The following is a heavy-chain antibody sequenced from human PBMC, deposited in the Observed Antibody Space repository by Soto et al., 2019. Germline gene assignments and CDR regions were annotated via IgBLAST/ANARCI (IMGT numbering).Heavy chain of an antibody. D-gene: IGHD5-12*01. J-gene: IGHJ3*01. CDR2: INDISNAI. Sequence: EVQLVEYGGGLVQPGGSLRLSCTASRFTFTDHSMSWVRHAPGKGLEWLSYINDISNAIHYADSVKGRFAMSRDNAKKSVFLQMNSLRVEDTGVYYCARDRPTTFSADLWGQGTVVTVSS. CDR3: ARDRPTTFSADL. V-gene: IGHV3-48*04. CDR1: RFTFTDHS.